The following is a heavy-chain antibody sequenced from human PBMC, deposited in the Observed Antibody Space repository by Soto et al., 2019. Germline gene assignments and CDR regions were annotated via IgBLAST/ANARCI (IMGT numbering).Heavy chain of an antibody. CDR3: ARDQRLRYFDWLLPLPENWFDP. CDR2: INAGNGNT. D-gene: IGHD3-9*01. J-gene: IGHJ5*02. Sequence: QVQLVQSGAEVKKPGASVKVSCKASGYTFTSYAMHWVRQAHGQRLEWMGWINAGNGNTKYSQKYRGRGTITRDTSASTAEMELSSLRSEDTAVYYCARDQRLRYFDWLLPLPENWFDPWGQGTLVTVSS. V-gene: IGHV1-3*01. CDR1: GYTFTSYA.